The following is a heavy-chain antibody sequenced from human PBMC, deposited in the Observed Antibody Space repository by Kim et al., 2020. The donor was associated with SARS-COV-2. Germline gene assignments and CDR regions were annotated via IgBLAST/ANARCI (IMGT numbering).Heavy chain of an antibody. CDR3: ARAPHDYGSGSYYFDY. CDR1: GGSISSGSYY. CDR2: IYTSGST. Sequence: SETLSLTCTVSGGSISSGSYYWSWIRQPAGKGLEWIGRIYTSGSTNYNPSLKSRVTISVDTSKNQFSLKLSSVTAADTAVYYCARAPHDYGSGSYYFDYWGQGTLVTVSS. D-gene: IGHD3-10*01. J-gene: IGHJ4*02. V-gene: IGHV4-61*02.